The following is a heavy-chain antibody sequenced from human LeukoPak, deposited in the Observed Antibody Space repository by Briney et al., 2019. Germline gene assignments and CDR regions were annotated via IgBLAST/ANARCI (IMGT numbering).Heavy chain of an antibody. CDR3: ARSYYDSSGYSQFDY. V-gene: IGHV1-46*01. Sequence: GASVKVSCKASGYTFTSYCMHWVRQAPGQGLEWMGIINPSGGSTSYAQKFQGRVTMTRDTSTSTVYMELSSLRSEDTAVYYCARSYYDSSGYSQFDYWGQGTLVTVSS. CDR1: GYTFTSYC. D-gene: IGHD3-22*01. CDR2: INPSGGST. J-gene: IGHJ4*02.